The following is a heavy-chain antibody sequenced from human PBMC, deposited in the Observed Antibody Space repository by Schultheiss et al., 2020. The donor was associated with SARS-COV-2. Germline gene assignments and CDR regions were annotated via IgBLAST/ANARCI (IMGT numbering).Heavy chain of an antibody. Sequence: GSLRLSCAASGFTFSSYGMHWVRQAPGKGLEYVSAISSNGGSTYYADSVKGRFTISRDNSKNTLYLQMSSLRAEDTAVYYCAKPPGGYWGQGTLVTVSS. D-gene: IGHD1-26*01. J-gene: IGHJ4*02. V-gene: IGHV3-64D*06. CDR2: ISSNGGST. CDR3: AKPPGGY. CDR1: GFTFSSYG.